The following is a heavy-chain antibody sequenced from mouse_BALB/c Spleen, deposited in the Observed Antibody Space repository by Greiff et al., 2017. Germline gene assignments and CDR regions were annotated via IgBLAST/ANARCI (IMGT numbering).Heavy chain of an antibody. Sequence: QVQLKQSGPELVKPGASVRISCKASGYTFTSYYIHWVKQRPGQGLEWIGWIYPGNVNTKYNEKFKGKATLTADKSSSTAYMQLSSLTSEDSAVYFCARPKIYDGYYLYYAMDYWGQGTSVTVSS. CDR2: IYPGNVNT. V-gene: IGHV1S56*01. CDR1: GYTFTSYY. CDR3: ARPKIYDGYYLYYAMDY. J-gene: IGHJ4*01. D-gene: IGHD2-3*01.